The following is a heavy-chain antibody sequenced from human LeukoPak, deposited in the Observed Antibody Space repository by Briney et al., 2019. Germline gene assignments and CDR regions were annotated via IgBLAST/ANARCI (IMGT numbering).Heavy chain of an antibody. CDR1: GGSISSYY. CDR2: IYYSGST. Sequence: SETLSLTCTVSGGSISSYYWSWIRQPPGKGLEWIGYIYYSGSTNYNPSLKSRVTISVDTSKNQFSLKLSSVPAADTSVYCCARGGYPARSARAFDYWGQGTLVTVSS. D-gene: IGHD3-16*02. CDR3: ARGGYPARSARAFDY. V-gene: IGHV4-59*01. J-gene: IGHJ4*02.